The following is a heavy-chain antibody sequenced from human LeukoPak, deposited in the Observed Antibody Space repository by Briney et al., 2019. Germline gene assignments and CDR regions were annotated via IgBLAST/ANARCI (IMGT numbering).Heavy chain of an antibody. V-gene: IGHV3-23*01. J-gene: IGHJ5*02. D-gene: IGHD3-3*01. CDR2: ISGSGGST. Sequence: GGSLRLSCAASGLTFSSYAMSWVRQPPGKGLEWVSAISGSGGSTYYADSVKGRFTISRDNSKNTLYLQMNSLRAEDTAVYYCAKDCNYDLAGWFDPWGQGTLVTVSS. CDR1: GLTFSSYA. CDR3: AKDCNYDLAGWFDP.